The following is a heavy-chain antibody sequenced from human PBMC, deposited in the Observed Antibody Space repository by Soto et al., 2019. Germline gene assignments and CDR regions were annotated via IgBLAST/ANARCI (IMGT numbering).Heavy chain of an antibody. J-gene: IGHJ3*02. CDR1: GFTFDDYA. V-gene: IGHV3-9*01. CDR3: AKDFPNYDSSGYYGGGAFDI. Sequence: GGSLRLSCAASGFTFDDYAMHWVRQAPGKGLEWVSGISWNSGSIGYADSVKGRFTISRDNAKNSLYLQMNSLRAEDTALYYCAKDFPNYDSSGYYGGGAFDIWGQGTMVTVSS. D-gene: IGHD3-22*01. CDR2: ISWNSGSI.